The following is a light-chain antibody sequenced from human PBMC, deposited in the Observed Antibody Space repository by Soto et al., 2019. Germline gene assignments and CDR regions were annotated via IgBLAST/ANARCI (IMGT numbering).Light chain of an antibody. CDR2: AAS. V-gene: IGKV1-6*01. CDR3: LQDYDYPRT. Sequence: AIQMTQSPPSLSASVGDTVTITCRASQGIRNDLAWYQQAPGKAPKLLVFAASRIQGGVPSRFSGSGSDTDFTLTISSLQPEDFATYYCLQDYDYPRTFGQGTKVEI. CDR1: QGIRND. J-gene: IGKJ1*01.